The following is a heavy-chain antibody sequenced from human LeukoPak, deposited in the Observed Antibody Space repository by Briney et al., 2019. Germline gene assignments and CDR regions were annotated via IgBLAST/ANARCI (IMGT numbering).Heavy chain of an antibody. CDR3: TKMVPLRFYDPSGQTY. V-gene: IGHV3-30*02. CDR1: GFSFSSYG. J-gene: IGHJ4*02. CDR2: IQFDGSNI. D-gene: IGHD2/OR15-2a*01. Sequence: GGSLRLSCVASGFSFSSYGMNWVRQAPGKGVEWVALIQFDGSNIFYGDSVKGRFTVSRDNLQKTLYLQMDGLRAEDTAVYYRTKMVPLRFYDPSGQTYWGQGTLVTVSS.